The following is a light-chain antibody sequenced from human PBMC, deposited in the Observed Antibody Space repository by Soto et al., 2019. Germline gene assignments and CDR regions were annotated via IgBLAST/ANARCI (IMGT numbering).Light chain of an antibody. V-gene: IGKV1-6*01. CDR1: QGIGNA. CDR3: LQDYTYPRT. CDR2: GAS. Sequence: AVQMTQSPSSLSSSVGDRVTISCRASQGIGNALGWYQQKPGKPPKVLIYGASNLQSGVPPRFSGSGSGTDFTLTITSLKNEDFAIYYCLQDYTYPRTFGGGTKVDIK. J-gene: IGKJ4*01.